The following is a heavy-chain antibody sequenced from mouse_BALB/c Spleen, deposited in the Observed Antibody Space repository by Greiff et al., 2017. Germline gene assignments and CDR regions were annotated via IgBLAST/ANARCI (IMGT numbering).Heavy chain of an antibody. CDR3: ARGGYDYDAGDPWFAY. CDR2: ISSGGST. CDR1: GFTFSSYA. J-gene: IGHJ3*01. D-gene: IGHD2-4*01. Sequence: EVNVVESGGGLVKPGGSLKLSCAASGFTFSSYAMSWVRQTPEKRLEWVASISSGGSTYYPDSVKGRFTISRDNARNILYLQMSSLRSEDTAMYYCARGGYDYDAGDPWFAYWGQGTLVTVSA. V-gene: IGHV5-6-5*01.